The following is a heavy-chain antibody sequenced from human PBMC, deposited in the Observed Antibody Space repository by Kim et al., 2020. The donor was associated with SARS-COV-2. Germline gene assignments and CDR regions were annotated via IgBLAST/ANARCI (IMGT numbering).Heavy chain of an antibody. Sequence: SETLSLTCAVYGGSFSGYYWSWIRQPPGKGLEWIGEINHSGSTNYNPSLKSRVTISVDTSKNQFSLKLSSVTAADTAVYYCARGFSLSIAAASKFDPWG. V-gene: IGHV4-34*01. CDR3: ARGFSLSIAAASKFDP. CDR2: INHSGST. D-gene: IGHD6-13*01. J-gene: IGHJ5*02. CDR1: GGSFSGYY.